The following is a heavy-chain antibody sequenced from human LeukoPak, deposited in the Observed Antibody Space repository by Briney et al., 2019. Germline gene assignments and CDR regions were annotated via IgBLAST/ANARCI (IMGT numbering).Heavy chain of an antibody. V-gene: IGHV4-31*03. CDR2: IYYSGST. D-gene: IGHD4-17*01. Sequence: PSETLSLTCTVSGVSISSGGYYWSWIRQHPGKGLEWIGYIYYSGSTYYNPSLKSRVTISVDTSKNQFSLKLSSVTAADTAVHYCASTVTTVFDYWGQGTLVTVSS. J-gene: IGHJ4*02. CDR1: GVSISSGGYY. CDR3: ASTVTTVFDY.